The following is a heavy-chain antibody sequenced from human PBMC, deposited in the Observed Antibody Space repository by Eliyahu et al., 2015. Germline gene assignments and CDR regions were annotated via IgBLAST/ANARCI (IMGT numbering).Heavy chain of an antibody. CDR3: AKAAIPLQVDDYGDYDRFWYFDL. J-gene: IGHJ2*01. V-gene: IGHV3-23*04. Sequence: EVQLVESGGGLVQPGGSLRLSCAASGFTFSSYAMXWVRQAPGKGLEWVSAISGSGGSTYYADSVKGRFTISRDNSKNTLYLQMNSLRAEDTAVYYCAKAAIPLQVDDYGDYDRFWYFDLWGRGTLVTVSS. CDR1: GFTFSSYA. CDR2: ISGSGGST. D-gene: IGHD4-17*01.